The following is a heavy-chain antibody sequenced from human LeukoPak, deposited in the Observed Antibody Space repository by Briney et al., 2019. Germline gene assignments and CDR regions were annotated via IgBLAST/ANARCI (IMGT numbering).Heavy chain of an antibody. CDR1: GYTFTSYA. CDR2: ISAYNGNT. V-gene: IGHV1-18*01. CDR3: ARGTLAGWFDP. Sequence: ASVKVSCKASGYTFTSYAMHWVRQTPGQRLEWMGWISAYNGNTNYAQKLQGRVTMTTDTSTSTAYMELRSLRSDDTAVYYCARGTLAGWFDPWGQGTLVTVST. J-gene: IGHJ5*02.